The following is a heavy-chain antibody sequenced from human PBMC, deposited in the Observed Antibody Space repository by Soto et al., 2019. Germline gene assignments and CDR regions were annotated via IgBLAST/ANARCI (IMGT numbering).Heavy chain of an antibody. J-gene: IGHJ3*02. V-gene: IGHV3-74*01. CDR1: GFTFSSYW. Sequence: GGSLRLSCAASGFTFSSYWMHWVRQAPGKGLVWVSRINSDGSSTSYADSVKGRFTISRDNAKNTLYLQMNSLRAEDTAVYYCARVIGGYGLDAFDIWGQGTMVTVSS. D-gene: IGHD5-12*01. CDR3: ARVIGGYGLDAFDI. CDR2: INSDGSST.